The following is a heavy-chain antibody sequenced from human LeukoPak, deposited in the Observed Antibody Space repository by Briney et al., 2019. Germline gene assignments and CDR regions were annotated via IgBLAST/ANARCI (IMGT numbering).Heavy chain of an antibody. Sequence: VSVNVSFKASGYTFIDYYMHWVRQAPGQGLEWIGWISPNSGGTKYVKKFQGRVTMTRDTSITTVYMELSGLSFDDTAVYYCARGGGRYSVDYWGQGTPVIVSS. CDR3: ARGGGRYSVDY. J-gene: IGHJ4*02. D-gene: IGHD2-15*01. V-gene: IGHV1-2*02. CDR2: ISPNSGGT. CDR1: GYTFIDYY.